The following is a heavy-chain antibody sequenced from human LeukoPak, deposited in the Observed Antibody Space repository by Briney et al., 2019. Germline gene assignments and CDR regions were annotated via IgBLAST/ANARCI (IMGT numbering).Heavy chain of an antibody. V-gene: IGHV3-21*01. J-gene: IGHJ3*02. CDR3: AREGYYYGFDI. CDR1: GFTFSAYS. Sequence: GGSLRLSCAASGFTFSAYSMNWVRQAPGKGLEWVSSISSSSSYMYYADSVKGRLTISRDNAKNSLYLQMNSLRAEDTAVYHCAREGYYYGFDIWGQGTMVTVSS. D-gene: IGHD3-10*01. CDR2: ISSSSSYM.